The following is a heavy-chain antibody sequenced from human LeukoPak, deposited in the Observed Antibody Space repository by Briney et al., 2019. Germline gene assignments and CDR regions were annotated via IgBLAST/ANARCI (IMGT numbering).Heavy chain of an antibody. CDR3: AKRGSVGTLGHFDY. CDR1: GFTSSSYA. D-gene: IGHD6-13*01. CDR2: ISSNGAST. V-gene: IGHV3-23*01. J-gene: IGHJ4*02. Sequence: GGSLRLSCAASGFTSSSYAMSWVRQAPGKGLEWVSGISSNGASTYYVDSVKGRFTISRDNSKNTLFLQMNSLRAEDTAVYYCAKRGSVGTLGHFDYWGQGTLVTVSS.